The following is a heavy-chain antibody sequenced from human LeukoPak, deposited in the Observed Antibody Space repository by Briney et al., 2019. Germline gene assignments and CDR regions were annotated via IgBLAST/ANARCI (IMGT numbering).Heavy chain of an antibody. CDR1: GGNFSSYA. J-gene: IGHJ6*04. CDR3: ARPAKTYYDILTGYEQIYYYGMDV. D-gene: IGHD3-9*01. CDR2: IIPIFGTA. Sequence: SVKVSCKASGGNFSSYAISWVRQAPGQGLEWMGGIIPIFGTANYAQKFQGRVTITADKSTSTAYMELSSLRSEDTAVYYCARPAKTYYDILTGYEQIYYYGMDVWGKGTTVTVSS. V-gene: IGHV1-69*06.